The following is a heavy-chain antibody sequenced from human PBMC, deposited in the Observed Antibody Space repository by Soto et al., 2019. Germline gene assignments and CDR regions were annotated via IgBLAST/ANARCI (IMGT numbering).Heavy chain of an antibody. D-gene: IGHD3-3*01. J-gene: IGHJ3*02. V-gene: IGHV4-30-4*01. CDR3: ARDTGYYDFWSGPARDAFDI. Sequence: SETLSLTCSVSGGSISSADYFWTWIRQSPGKGLEWMGYIFHSGTTYYNPSLKSRVTISVDTSKDQFSLKLSSVTAADTAVYYCARDTGYYDFWSGPARDAFDIWGQGTMVTVSS. CDR2: IFHSGTT. CDR1: GGSISSADYF.